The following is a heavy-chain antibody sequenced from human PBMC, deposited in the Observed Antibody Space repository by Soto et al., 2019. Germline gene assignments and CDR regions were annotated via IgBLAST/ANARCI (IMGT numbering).Heavy chain of an antibody. CDR1: GGSFSGYI. CDR3: TRGLFSGSSYSGSWYYFDS. J-gene: IGHJ4*02. CDR2: INYSGSS. V-gene: IGHV4-34*01. D-gene: IGHD1-26*01. Sequence: SETLSLTCTVSGGSFSGYIWTWIRQTPGKGLQWIGQINYSGSSVYNPSLKNRVTISTMSNNKFSLELSSVTAADTAVYYCTRGLFSGSSYSGSWYYFDSWGQGTMVTVSS.